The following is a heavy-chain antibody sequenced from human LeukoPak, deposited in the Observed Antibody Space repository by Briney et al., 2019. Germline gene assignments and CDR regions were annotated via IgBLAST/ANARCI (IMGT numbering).Heavy chain of an antibody. CDR2: ISAYNGNT. D-gene: IGHD3-22*01. CDR3: AREYYYDSSGYPVVRNDY. Sequence: GASVKVSCKASGYTFTSYGISWVRQAPGQGLEWMGWISAYNGNTNYAQKLQGRVTMTTGTSTSTAYMELRSLRSDDTAVYYCAREYYYDSSGYPVVRNDYWGQGTLVTVSS. V-gene: IGHV1-18*01. CDR1: GYTFTSYG. J-gene: IGHJ4*02.